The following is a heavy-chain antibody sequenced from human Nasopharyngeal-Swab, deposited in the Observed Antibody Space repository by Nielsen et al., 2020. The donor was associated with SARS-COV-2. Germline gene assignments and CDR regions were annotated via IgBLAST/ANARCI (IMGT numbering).Heavy chain of an antibody. CDR3: ARDGAVGATTGVDY. CDR1: GFTFSSYR. Sequence: GESLKISCAASGFTFSSYRMHWVRQAPGKGLEWVAVIWYDGSNKYYADSVKGRFTISRDNSKNTLYLQMNSLRAEDTVVYYCARDGAVGATTGVDYWGQGTLVTVSS. J-gene: IGHJ4*02. D-gene: IGHD1-26*01. V-gene: IGHV3-33*01. CDR2: IWYDGSNK.